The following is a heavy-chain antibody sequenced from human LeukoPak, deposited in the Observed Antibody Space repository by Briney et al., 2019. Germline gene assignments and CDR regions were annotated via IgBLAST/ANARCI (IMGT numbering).Heavy chain of an antibody. CDR2: ISSSGSTI. D-gene: IGHD2-2*01. Sequence: PGGSLRLSCAASGFTFSDYYMSWTRQAPGKGLEWVSYISSSGSTIYYADSVKGRFTISRDNAKNSLYLQMNSLRAEDTAVYYCARIPYCSSTSCHYYYYYMDVWGKGTTVTVSS. CDR1: GFTFSDYY. J-gene: IGHJ6*03. V-gene: IGHV3-11*01. CDR3: ARIPYCSSTSCHYYYYYMDV.